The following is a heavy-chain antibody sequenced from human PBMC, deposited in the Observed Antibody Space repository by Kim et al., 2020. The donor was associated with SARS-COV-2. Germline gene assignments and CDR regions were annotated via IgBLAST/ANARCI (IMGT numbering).Heavy chain of an antibody. V-gene: IGHV3-74*01. CDR3: ASVQQRNYPFDH. D-gene: IGHD1-1*01. CDR2: INSDGSDR. J-gene: IGHJ4*02. CDR1: GLTFDTYW. Sequence: GGSLRLSCAASGLTFDTYWMHWVRQAPGKGLVWVSHINSDGSDRGYADSVKGRFTISRDNAKNTLFLQMNSLRPEDTAVYYCASVQQRNYPFDHWGQGTL.